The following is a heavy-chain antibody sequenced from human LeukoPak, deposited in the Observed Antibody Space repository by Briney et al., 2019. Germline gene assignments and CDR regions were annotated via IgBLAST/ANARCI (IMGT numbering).Heavy chain of an antibody. Sequence: VESLRLSCAASGFTFSSYGMHWVRQAPGKGLEWVAFIRYDGSNKYYADSVKGRFTISRDNSRNTLYLQMNSLRAEDTAVYYCAISSGWYEPFDYWGQGTLVAVSS. CDR2: IRYDGSNK. V-gene: IGHV3-30*02. D-gene: IGHD6-19*01. CDR3: AISSGWYEPFDY. J-gene: IGHJ4*02. CDR1: GFTFSSYG.